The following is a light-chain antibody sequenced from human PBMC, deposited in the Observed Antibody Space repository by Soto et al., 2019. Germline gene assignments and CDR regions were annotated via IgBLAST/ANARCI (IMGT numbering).Light chain of an antibody. CDR3: SSYTGSSTLVV. CDR1: SSDVGRYNH. V-gene: IGLV2-18*02. J-gene: IGLJ2*01. Sequence: QSVLTQPPSVSGSPGQSVSISCTGTSSDVGRYNHVSWYQQPPGTAPKLMIYDVSNRPSGVPDRFSGSKSGNTASLTISGLQDEDEAEYYCSSYTGSSTLVVFGGGTKLTVL. CDR2: DVS.